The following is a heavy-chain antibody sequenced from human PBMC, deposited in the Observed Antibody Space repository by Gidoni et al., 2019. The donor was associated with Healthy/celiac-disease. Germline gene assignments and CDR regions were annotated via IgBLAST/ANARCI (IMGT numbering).Heavy chain of an antibody. CDR2: MNPNSGNT. V-gene: IGHV1-8*01. CDR3: ARRRRDGYNRDFDY. D-gene: IGHD5-12*01. Sequence: QVQLVQSGAEVKKPGASVKVSCKASGYTLTSYDINWVRQATGQGLEWMGWMNPNSGNTGYAQKFQGRVTMTRSTSISTAYMELSSLRSEDTAVYYCARRRRDGYNRDFDYWGQGTLVTVSS. J-gene: IGHJ4*02. CDR1: GYTLTSYD.